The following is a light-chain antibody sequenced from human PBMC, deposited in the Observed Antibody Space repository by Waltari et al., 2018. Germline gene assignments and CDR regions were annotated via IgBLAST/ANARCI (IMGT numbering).Light chain of an antibody. Sequence: DIQMTQSPSSVSASVGDKVTFTCRASQGITKWLAWYQQKPGRAPRPLISGASTFHAGVSPRFSGSGSGTEFTLTISDLQPEDVAIYYCQQANSFPITFGPGTRVDLK. J-gene: IGKJ3*01. CDR2: GAS. V-gene: IGKV1-12*01. CDR1: QGITKW. CDR3: QQANSFPIT.